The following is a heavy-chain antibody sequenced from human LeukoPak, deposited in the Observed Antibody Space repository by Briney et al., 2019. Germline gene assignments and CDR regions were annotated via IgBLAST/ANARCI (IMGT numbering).Heavy chain of an antibody. CDR1: GGSISSSSYY. CDR3: ARHDTEEYVYGDYIPDWYFDL. D-gene: IGHD4-17*01. CDR2: IYYSGST. J-gene: IGHJ2*01. Sequence: SETLSLTCTVSGGSISSSSYYWGWIRQPPGKGLEWIGSIYYSGSTYYNPSLKSRVTISVDTPKNQFSLKLSSVTAADTAVYYCARHDTEEYVYGDYIPDWYFDLWGRGTLVTVSS. V-gene: IGHV4-39*01.